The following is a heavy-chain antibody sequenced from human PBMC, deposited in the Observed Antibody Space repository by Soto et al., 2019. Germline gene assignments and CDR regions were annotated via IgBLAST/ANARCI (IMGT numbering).Heavy chain of an antibody. D-gene: IGHD6-6*01. CDR2: TYPGDSDT. J-gene: IGHJ5*02. CDR3: ARRWSSSHWFDP. V-gene: IGHV5-51*01. Sequence: GESLKISCKGSGYSVTRCWIGWVRXSPGXGREWIGITYPGDSDTRYSPSFQGQVTISADKSISTAYLQWSSLKASDTAMYYCARRWSSSHWFDPWGQGTLVTVSS. CDR1: GYSVTRCW.